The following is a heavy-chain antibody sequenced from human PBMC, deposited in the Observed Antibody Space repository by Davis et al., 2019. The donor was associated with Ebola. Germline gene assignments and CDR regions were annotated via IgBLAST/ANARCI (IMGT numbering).Heavy chain of an antibody. CDR2: IYYSGST. CDR3: ARGAVYDILTASPFAG. V-gene: IGHV4-59*08. D-gene: IGHD3-9*01. J-gene: IGHJ4*02. CDR1: GGSISSYY. Sequence: SETLSLTCTVSGGSISSYYWSWIRQPPGKGLEWIGYIYYSGSTYYNPSLKSRVTISVNTSKNQFSLKLSSVTAADTAVYYCARGAVYDILTASPFAGWGQGTLVTVSS.